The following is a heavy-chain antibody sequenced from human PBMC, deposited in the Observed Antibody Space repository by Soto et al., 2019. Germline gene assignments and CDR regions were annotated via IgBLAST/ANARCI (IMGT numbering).Heavy chain of an antibody. V-gene: IGHV4-4*02. CDR3: ARKVIEMATIMIVDYFDY. Sequence: SETLSLTCAVSGGSISSSNWWSWVRQPPGKGLEWIGEIYHSGSTNYNPSLKSRVTISVDKSKNQFSLKLSSVTAADTAVYYCARKVIEMATIMIVDYFDYWGQGTLVTVSS. CDR2: IYHSGST. J-gene: IGHJ4*02. CDR1: GGSISSSNW. D-gene: IGHD5-12*01.